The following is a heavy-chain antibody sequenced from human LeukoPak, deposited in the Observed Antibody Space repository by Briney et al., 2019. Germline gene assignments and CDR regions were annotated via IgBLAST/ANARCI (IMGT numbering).Heavy chain of an antibody. D-gene: IGHD5-12*01. J-gene: IGHJ4*02. CDR3: ARSRLRLGYFDY. V-gene: IGHV3-66*01. CDR1: GFTVSSNY. CDR2: IYSGGST. Sequence: GGSLRLSSAASGFTVSSNYMSWVRQAPGKGLEWVSVIYSGGSTCYADSVKGRFTISRDNSKNTLYLQMNSLRAEDTAVYYCARSRLRLGYFDYWGQGTLVTVSS.